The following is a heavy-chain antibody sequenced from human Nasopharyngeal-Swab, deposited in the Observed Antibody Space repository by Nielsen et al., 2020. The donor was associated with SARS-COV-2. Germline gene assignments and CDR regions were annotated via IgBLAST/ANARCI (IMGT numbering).Heavy chain of an antibody. V-gene: IGHV4-59*01. J-gene: IGHJ4*02. Sequence: SETLSLTCTVSGCSISSYYWSWIRQPPGKGLEWIGYIYYSGSTNYNPSLKSRVTISVDTSKNQFSLKLSSVTAADTAVYYCARDLSGGWPEYYFDYWGQGTLVTVSS. CDR2: IYYSGST. CDR3: ARDLSGGWPEYYFDY. D-gene: IGHD3-10*01. CDR1: GCSISSYY.